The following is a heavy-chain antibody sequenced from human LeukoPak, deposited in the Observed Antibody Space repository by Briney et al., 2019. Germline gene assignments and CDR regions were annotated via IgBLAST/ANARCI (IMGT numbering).Heavy chain of an antibody. D-gene: IGHD3-10*01. CDR3: AKDIDYGSGTYFGAFDY. V-gene: IGHV3-9*01. Sequence: SGGSLRLSCAASGFNFDEYAMHWVQQVPGKGLEWVARISWTGDKEEYAASVKGRFTISRDNAKKSLYLQMNSLRLEDTAFYFCAKDIDYGSGTYFGAFDYWGQGTLVTVSS. J-gene: IGHJ4*02. CDR1: GFNFDEYA. CDR2: ISWTGDKE.